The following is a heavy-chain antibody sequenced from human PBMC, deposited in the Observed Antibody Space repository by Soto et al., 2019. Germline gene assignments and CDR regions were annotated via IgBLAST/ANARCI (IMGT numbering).Heavy chain of an antibody. J-gene: IGHJ4*02. CDR1: GFTFTNAW. Sequence: PGGSLRLSCAASGFTFTNAWLNWVRQARGTGLEWVGRIKSKTDGGTKDYAAPVKGRFTVSRDDSENTVYLQMNSLKTEDTAVYYCAADLPDWGAYAFDYWGQGTLVTVSS. D-gene: IGHD3-16*01. CDR3: AADLPDWGAYAFDY. V-gene: IGHV3-15*07. CDR2: IKSKTDGGTK.